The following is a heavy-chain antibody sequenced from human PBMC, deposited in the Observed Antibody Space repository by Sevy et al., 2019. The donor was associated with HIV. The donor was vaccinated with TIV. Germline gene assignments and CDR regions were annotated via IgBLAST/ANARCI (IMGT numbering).Heavy chain of an antibody. CDR2: TSFDENIK. D-gene: IGHD3-10*01. CDR3: AGGGTYYDSGTYSASDS. V-gene: IGHV3-30-3*01. CDR1: GFTFNTYA. J-gene: IGHJ4*02. Sequence: GGSLRLSCVASGFTFNTYAMHWVRQAPGKGLEWMAVTSFDENIKNYADSVKGRFTISRDNSKNTLYLQLHSLRVEDTAVYHCAGGGTYYDSGTYSASDSWGQGTLVTVSS.